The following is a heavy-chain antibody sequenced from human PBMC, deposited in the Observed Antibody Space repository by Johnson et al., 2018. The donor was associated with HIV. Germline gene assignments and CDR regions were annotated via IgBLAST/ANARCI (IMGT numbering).Heavy chain of an antibody. J-gene: IGHJ3*02. V-gene: IGHV3-11*04. CDR2: ISYDGSNK. CDR3: AKDQHMVVVTADDAVDI. Sequence: QVQLVESGGGLVQPGGSLRLSCAASGFTFSDYNMSWIRQAPGKGLEWVAFISYDGSNKYYADSVKGRFTISRDNAKNSLYLQMNSLRAEDTAVYYCAKDQHMVVVTADDAVDIWGQGTMVTVSS. D-gene: IGHD2-21*02. CDR1: GFTFSDYN.